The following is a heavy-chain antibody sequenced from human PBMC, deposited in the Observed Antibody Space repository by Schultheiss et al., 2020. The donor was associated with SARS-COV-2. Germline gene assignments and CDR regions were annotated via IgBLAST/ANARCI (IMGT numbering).Heavy chain of an antibody. D-gene: IGHD3-22*01. CDR2: INPNSGGT. J-gene: IGHJ6*02. CDR3: ARDGLGYGMDV. Sequence: ASVKVSCMASGYTFTSYGISWVRQAPGQGLEWMGWINPNSGGTNYAQKFQGRVTITRNTSISTAYMELSSLRSEDTAVYYCARDGLGYGMDVWGQGTTVTVSS. V-gene: IGHV1-8*03. CDR1: GYTFTSYG.